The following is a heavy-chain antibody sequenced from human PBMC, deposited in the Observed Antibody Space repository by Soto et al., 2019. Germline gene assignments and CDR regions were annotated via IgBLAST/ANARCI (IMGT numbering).Heavy chain of an antibody. D-gene: IGHD5-12*01. CDR3: ARELSGYDSGRYYYYYYGMDV. Sequence: QVQLVESGGGVVQPGRSLRLSCAASGFTFSSYAMHWVRQAPGKGLEWVAVISYDGSNKYYADSVKGRFTISRDNSKNTLYLQMNSLRAEDTAVYYCARELSGYDSGRYYYYYYGMDVWGQGTTVTVSS. J-gene: IGHJ6*02. CDR1: GFTFSSYA. CDR2: ISYDGSNK. V-gene: IGHV3-30-3*01.